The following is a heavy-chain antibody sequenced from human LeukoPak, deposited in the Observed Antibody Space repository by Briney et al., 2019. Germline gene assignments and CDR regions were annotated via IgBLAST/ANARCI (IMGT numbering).Heavy chain of an antibody. D-gene: IGHD2-2*01. J-gene: IGHJ4*02. CDR3: ARDGYPLIVVVPAAIYY. CDR2: ISAYNGNT. V-gene: IGHV1-18*01. CDR1: GYTFTSYG. Sequence: GASVKVSCKASGYTFTSYGINWVRQAPGQGLEWMGWISAYNGNTNYAQKLQGRVTMTTDTSTSTAYMELRSLRSDDTAVYYCARDGYPLIVVVPAAIYYWGQGTLVTVSS.